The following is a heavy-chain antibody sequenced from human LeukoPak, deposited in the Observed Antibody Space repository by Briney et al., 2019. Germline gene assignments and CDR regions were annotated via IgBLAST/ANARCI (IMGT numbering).Heavy chain of an antibody. CDR3: ARDGLDRGSREYYFDF. CDR1: GFTVSNNY. CDR2: IYSSGNT. V-gene: IGHV3-53*01. Sequence: GGSLRLSCAASGFTVSNNYMSWVRQAPGKGLEWVSVIYSSGNTYYADSVKGRFTISRDNSKNTLCLQMNSLRAEDTAVYYCARDGLDRGSREYYFDFWGQGTLVTVSS. D-gene: IGHD3/OR15-3a*01. J-gene: IGHJ4*02.